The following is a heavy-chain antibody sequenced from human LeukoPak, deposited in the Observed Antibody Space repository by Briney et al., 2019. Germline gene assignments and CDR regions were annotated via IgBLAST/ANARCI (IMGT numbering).Heavy chain of an antibody. D-gene: IGHD3-10*01. V-gene: IGHV3-48*03. CDR1: GFTFSSYE. J-gene: IGHJ5*02. CDR2: ISNGGGTT. Sequence: PGGSLRLSCAASGFTFSSYEMNWVRQAPGKGLEWVSYISNGGGTTYYADSVKGRFTISRDNAKDSLYLQMSSLRAEDTAVYYCARTYPEWFGEFDPWGQGTRVTVSS. CDR3: ARTYPEWFGEFDP.